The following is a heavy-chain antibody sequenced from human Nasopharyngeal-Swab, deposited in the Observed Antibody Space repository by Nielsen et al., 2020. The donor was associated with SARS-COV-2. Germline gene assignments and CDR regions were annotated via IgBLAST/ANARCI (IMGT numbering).Heavy chain of an antibody. V-gene: IGHV1-18*01. J-gene: IGHJ3*02. D-gene: IGHD3-9*01. CDR1: GYTFTSYG. CDR2: ISAYNGNT. Sequence: ASVKVSCKASGYTFTSYGISWVRQAPGQGLEWMGWISAYNGNTNYAQKLQGRVTMTTDTSTSTAYMELRSLRSDDTAVYYCARDLTALNYDILTGYFSDALDIWGQGTMVTVSS. CDR3: ARDLTALNYDILTGYFSDALDI.